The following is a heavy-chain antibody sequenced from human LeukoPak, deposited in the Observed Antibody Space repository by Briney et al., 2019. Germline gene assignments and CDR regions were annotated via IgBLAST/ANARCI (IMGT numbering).Heavy chain of an antibody. D-gene: IGHD3-3*01. J-gene: IGHJ5*02. CDR2: ISGSGGST. CDR1: GFTFSSYA. V-gene: IGHV3-23*01. Sequence: GGSLRLSCAASGFTFSSYAMSWVRQAPGKGLEWVSAISGSGGSTYYADSVKGRFTISRDNSKNTLYLQMNSLRAEDTAVYYCAKDDTLTILPPSWFDPWGQGTLVTVSS. CDR3: AKDDTLTILPPSWFDP.